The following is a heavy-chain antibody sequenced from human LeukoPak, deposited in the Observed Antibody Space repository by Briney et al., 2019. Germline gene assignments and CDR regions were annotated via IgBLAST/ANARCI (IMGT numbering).Heavy chain of an antibody. CDR2: IYTSGST. Sequence: SETLSLTCTVSGGSISSYYWSWIRQPAGKGLEWIGRIYTSGSTNYNPSLKSRVTMSVDTSKNQFSLKLHSVTAADTAVYYCATHGQGYYEYYFDNWGQGTLVTVSS. V-gene: IGHV4-4*07. J-gene: IGHJ4*02. CDR3: ATHGQGYYEYYFDN. D-gene: IGHD3-22*01. CDR1: GGSISSYY.